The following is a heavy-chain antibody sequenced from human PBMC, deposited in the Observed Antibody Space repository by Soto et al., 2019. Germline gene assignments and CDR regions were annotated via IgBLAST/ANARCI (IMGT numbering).Heavy chain of an antibody. CDR3: ATELGATPASPFDS. CDR2: IIPLFGTA. Sequence: QVQLVQSGAEVKKPGSSVKVSCKASGVTFSSETISWVRQAPGQGLEWVGGIIPLFGTANYAQKFQGRVTITADESTSTLYIELSSLRSDDTAVYYCATELGATPASPFDSWGQGPLVTVSS. V-gene: IGHV1-69*01. D-gene: IGHD1-26*01. CDR1: GVTFSSET. J-gene: IGHJ4*02.